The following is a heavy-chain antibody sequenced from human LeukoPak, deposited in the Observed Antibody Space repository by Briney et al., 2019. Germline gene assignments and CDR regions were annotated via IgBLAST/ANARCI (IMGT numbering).Heavy chain of an antibody. CDR1: GGSISRGSYY. CDR3: ARDSRVPGGYNHYFDY. CDR2: IYTSGST. J-gene: IGHJ4*02. V-gene: IGHV4-61*02. D-gene: IGHD5-24*01. Sequence: SETLSLTCIVSGGSISRGSYYWNWIRQPAGKGLEWIGRIYTSGSTNYNPSLKSRVTMSVDTSKNQFSLKLNSVTAADTAVYYCARDSRVPGGYNHYFDYWGQGTLVTVSS.